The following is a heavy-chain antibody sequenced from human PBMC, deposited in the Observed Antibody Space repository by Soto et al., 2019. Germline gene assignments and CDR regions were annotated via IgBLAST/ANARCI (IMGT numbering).Heavy chain of an antibody. D-gene: IGHD4-17*01. Sequence: QLQLQESGSGLVKPSQTLSLTCAVSGGSISSGGYSWSWTRQPPGKGLAWIGYIYHSGSTYYNPSLKRRVTISVDRSKNQSSLKLSSVTAADTAVYYCASSMTTVTTFEYWGQGTLVTVSS. CDR2: IYHSGST. CDR3: ASSMTTVTTFEY. J-gene: IGHJ4*02. CDR1: GGSISSGGYS. V-gene: IGHV4-30-2*01.